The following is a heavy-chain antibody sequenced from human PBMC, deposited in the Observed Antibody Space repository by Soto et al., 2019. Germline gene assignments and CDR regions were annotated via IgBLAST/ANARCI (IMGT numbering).Heavy chain of an antibody. D-gene: IGHD3-9*01. CDR1: GYTFTGYY. Sequence: GASVKVSCKASGYTFTGYYMHWVRQAPGQGLEWMGWINPNSGGTNYAQKFQGRVTMTRDTSISTAYMELSRLRSDDTAVYYCARDKGTIPTYYDILTGPGWFDPWGQGALVTVSS. CDR2: INPNSGGT. V-gene: IGHV1-2*02. CDR3: ARDKGTIPTYYDILTGPGWFDP. J-gene: IGHJ5*02.